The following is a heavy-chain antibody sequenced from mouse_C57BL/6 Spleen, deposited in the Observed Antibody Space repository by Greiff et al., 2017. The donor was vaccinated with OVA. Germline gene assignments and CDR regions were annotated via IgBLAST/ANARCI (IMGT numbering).Heavy chain of an antibody. D-gene: IGHD1-1*01. Sequence: DVQLVESGGGLVKPGGSLKLSCAASGFTFSSYAMSWVRQTPEKRLEWVATISDGGSYTYYPDNVKGRFTISRDNAKTNLYLQLSHLKSEDTAVYYFARGAYYGSSLYYFDDWGQGTTLTVSS. J-gene: IGHJ2*01. V-gene: IGHV5-4*01. CDR2: ISDGGSYT. CDR3: ARGAYYGSSLYYFDD. CDR1: GFTFSSYA.